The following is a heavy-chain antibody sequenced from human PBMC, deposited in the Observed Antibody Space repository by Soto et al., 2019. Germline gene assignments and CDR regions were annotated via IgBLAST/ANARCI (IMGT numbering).Heavy chain of an antibody. CDR2: LSVGGDRT. D-gene: IGHD5-12*01. CDR1: GFTFSTNS. CDR3: AKWDGYGDS. J-gene: IGHJ5*01. V-gene: IGHV3-23*01. Sequence: EVQVLESGGGLVQPGGSLRLSCAAFGFTFSTNSMAWVLQTPGKGMEWVSGLSVGGDRTFYLGSVKGRFTISTDSPTNVVYLQMNSLRADDTTVYSCAKWDGYGDSWGQGTLVTVSS.